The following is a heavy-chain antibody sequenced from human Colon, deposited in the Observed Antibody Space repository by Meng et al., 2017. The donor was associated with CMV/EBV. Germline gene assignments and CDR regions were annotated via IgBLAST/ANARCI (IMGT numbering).Heavy chain of an antibody. V-gene: IGHV1-18*01. Sequence: VQSVRSGTEVTEPGASVLVSCRSSGYTFTSYGINWVRQAPGQGLEWMGWISGSTGYTNRAQKFQGRVTMTTDTSTSTAYLALTSLTSNDTAVYYCARGRPNWSGVLDYWGQGTLVTVFS. J-gene: IGHJ4*02. CDR1: GYTFTSYG. D-gene: IGHD1-1*01. CDR2: ISGSTGYT. CDR3: ARGRPNWSGVLDY.